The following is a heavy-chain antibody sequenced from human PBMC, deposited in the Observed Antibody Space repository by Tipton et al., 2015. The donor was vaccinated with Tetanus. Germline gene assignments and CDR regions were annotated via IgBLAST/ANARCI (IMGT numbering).Heavy chain of an antibody. CDR2: IRSKAYGGAT. Sequence: SLRLSCTASGFSFGDYAMSWFRQAPGKGLEWVGFIRSKAYGGATEYAAAVRGRFIISRDDSQSIAYLQMNSLKTEDTAVYYCTRIGEYNWSFGLAYWGQGILVTVSS. J-gene: IGHJ4*02. V-gene: IGHV3-49*03. D-gene: IGHD1-26*01. CDR3: TRIGEYNWSFGLAY. CDR1: GFSFGDYA.